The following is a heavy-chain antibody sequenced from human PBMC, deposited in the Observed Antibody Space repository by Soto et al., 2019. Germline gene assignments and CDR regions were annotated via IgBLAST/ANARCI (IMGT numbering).Heavy chain of an antibody. CDR3: ARARWGAGSYSFDY. CDR1: GGTFSSYA. D-gene: IGHD3-10*01. Sequence: QVQLVQSGAEVKKPGSSVKVSCKASGGTFSSYAISWVRQAPGQGLEWMGGIIPIFGTANYAQKFQGRVTITADDSTSTAYMELRNLRSEETAVYSCARARWGAGSYSFDYWGQGTLVTVSS. CDR2: IIPIFGTA. V-gene: IGHV1-69*19. J-gene: IGHJ4*02.